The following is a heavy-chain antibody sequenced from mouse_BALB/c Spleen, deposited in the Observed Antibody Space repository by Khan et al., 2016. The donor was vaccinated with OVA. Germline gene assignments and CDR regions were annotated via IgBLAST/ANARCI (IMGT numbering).Heavy chain of an antibody. CDR3: AGDGDSPWFAY. D-gene: IGHD2-13*01. CDR1: GFTIKDYY. Sequence: EVQLVESGAELVRPGALVKLSCKASGFTIKDYYMHWVKQRPEQGLVWIGRIDPENGDTIYDPKFQGKASITSDTSSNPAYLQLSSLTSEDTAVYYCAGDGDSPWFAYWGQGTLVTVSA. V-gene: IGHV14-1*02. CDR2: IDPENGDT. J-gene: IGHJ3*01.